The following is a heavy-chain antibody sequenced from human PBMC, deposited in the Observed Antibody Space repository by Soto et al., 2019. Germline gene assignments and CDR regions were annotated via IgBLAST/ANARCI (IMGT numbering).Heavy chain of an antibody. D-gene: IGHD3-22*01. Sequence: VXSVKVYCKASGYTFTSYDINWVRQATGQGLEWMGWMNPNSGNTGYAQKFQGRVTMTRNTSISTAYMELSSLRSEDTAVYYCARGSYDTRLGVDYWGQGTLVTVSS. CDR2: MNPNSGNT. V-gene: IGHV1-8*01. J-gene: IGHJ4*02. CDR1: GYTFTSYD. CDR3: ARGSYDTRLGVDY.